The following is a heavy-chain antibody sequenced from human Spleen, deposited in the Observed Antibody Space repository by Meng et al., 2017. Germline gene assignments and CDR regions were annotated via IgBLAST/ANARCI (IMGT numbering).Heavy chain of an antibody. V-gene: IGHV4-38-2*01. CDR2: IYHRGST. D-gene: IGHD1-26*01. Sequence: ESLKISCAVSGYSISTGYYWGWIRQPPGKGLEWIGSIYHRGSTYYNPSLKSRVTISEDTSKNQFSLKLSSVTAADTAVYYCARIGVGASNIDYWGQGTLVTVSS. J-gene: IGHJ4*02. CDR3: ARIGVGASNIDY. CDR1: GYSISTGYY.